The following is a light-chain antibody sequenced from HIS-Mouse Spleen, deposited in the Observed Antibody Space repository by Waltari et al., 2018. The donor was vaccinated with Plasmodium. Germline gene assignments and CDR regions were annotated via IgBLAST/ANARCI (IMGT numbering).Light chain of an antibody. CDR2: GAS. Sequence: EIVITQSPATLPVSTGQRATLACRASQRVSSTLAWYQQKPGQAPRLLIYGASTRATGIPARFSGSGSGTEFTLTISSLQSEDFAVYYCQQYNNWSFTFGPGTKVDIK. V-gene: IGKV3-15*01. CDR1: QRVSST. CDR3: QQYNNWSFT. J-gene: IGKJ3*01.